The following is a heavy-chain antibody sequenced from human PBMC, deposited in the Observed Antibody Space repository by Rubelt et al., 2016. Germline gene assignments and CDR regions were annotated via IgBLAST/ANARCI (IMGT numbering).Heavy chain of an antibody. CDR2: IYYSGST. D-gene: IGHD3-16*01. CDR1: GGSISSSSYY. CDR3: AREGGFPVGQS. V-gene: IGHV4-39*07. Sequence: QLQLQESGPGLVKPSETLSLTCTVSGGSISSSSYYWGWIRQPPGKGLEWIGSIYYSGSTYYNPSLKSRVTISVDTSKNQCSLKLSSVTAADMAVYYCAREGGFPVGQSWGQGTLVTVSS. J-gene: IGHJ4*02.